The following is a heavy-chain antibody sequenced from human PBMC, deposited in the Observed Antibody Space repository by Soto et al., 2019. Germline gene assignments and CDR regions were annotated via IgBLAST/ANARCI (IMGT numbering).Heavy chain of an antibody. D-gene: IGHD5-18*01. CDR2: IIPIFGTA. CDR1: GGTFSSYA. CDR3: ARVDTAMVTDYYYGMDV. V-gene: IGHV1-69*13. J-gene: IGHJ6*02. Sequence: SVKVSCKASGGTFSSYAISWVRQAPGQGLEWMGGIIPIFGTANYAQKLQGRVTITADESTSTAYMELSSLRSEDTAVYHCARVDTAMVTDYYYGMDVWGQGTTVTVSS.